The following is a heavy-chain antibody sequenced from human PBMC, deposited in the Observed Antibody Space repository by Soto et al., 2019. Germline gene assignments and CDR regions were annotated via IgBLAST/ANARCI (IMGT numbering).Heavy chain of an antibody. CDR1: GGSISSYY. V-gene: IGHV4-59*01. CDR2: IYYSGST. Sequence: SETLSLTCTVSGGSISSYYWSWIRQPPGKGLEWIGYIYYSGSTNYNPSLKSRVTISVDTSKNQFSLKLSSVTAADTAVYYCASTSGYALDYWGQGTLVTVSS. CDR3: ASTSGYALDY. D-gene: IGHD5-12*01. J-gene: IGHJ4*02.